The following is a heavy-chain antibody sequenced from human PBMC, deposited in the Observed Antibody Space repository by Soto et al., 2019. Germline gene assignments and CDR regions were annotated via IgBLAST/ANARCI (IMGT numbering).Heavy chain of an antibody. Sequence: GGSLRLSCAASGFTFSSYWMHWVRQAPGEGLVWVSRINRDGSGTTYADSVKGRFTISRDNAKNTLDLQMNSLRAEDTAVYYCVRDRDYQVDYWGLGTLVTVSS. CDR2: INRDGSGT. CDR1: GFTFSSYW. J-gene: IGHJ4*02. V-gene: IGHV3-74*01. D-gene: IGHD3-16*01. CDR3: VRDRDYQVDY.